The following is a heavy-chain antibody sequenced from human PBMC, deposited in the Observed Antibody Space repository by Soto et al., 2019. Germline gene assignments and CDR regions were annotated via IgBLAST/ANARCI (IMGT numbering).Heavy chain of an antibody. V-gene: IGHV4-34*01. J-gene: IGHJ4*02. D-gene: IGHD6-19*01. CDR3: ARGLITGSHYSGGWYYFDS. CDR1: GESFSWYI. Sequence: SETLSVTWAVDGESFSWYILTWIRPDPGKGLQWIGQINHSGSASYNPSLKSRVTISVHTSNSQFSLELSSVTAADTAVYYCARGLITGSHYSGGWYYFDSWGQGTQVTVSS. CDR2: INHSGSA.